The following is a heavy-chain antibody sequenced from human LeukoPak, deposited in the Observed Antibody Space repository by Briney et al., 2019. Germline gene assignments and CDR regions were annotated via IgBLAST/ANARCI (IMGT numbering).Heavy chain of an antibody. CDR1: GGTFSSYA. D-gene: IGHD6-13*01. CDR3: ASIPRYSSSWYLDY. J-gene: IGHJ4*02. V-gene: IGHV1-69*04. Sequence: ASVKVSCKASGGTFSSYAISWVRQAPGQGLEWMGRIIPILGIANYAQKSQGRVTITADKSTSTAYMELSSLRSEDTAVYYCASIPRYSSSWYLDYWGQGTLVTVSS. CDR2: IIPILGIA.